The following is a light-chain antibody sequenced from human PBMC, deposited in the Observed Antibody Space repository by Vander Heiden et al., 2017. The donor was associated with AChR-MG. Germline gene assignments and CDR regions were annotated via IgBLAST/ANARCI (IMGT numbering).Light chain of an antibody. V-gene: IGLV3-1*01. CDR3: QAWNISTVI. CDR2: QDT. CDR1: KFGVKY. J-gene: IGLJ2*01. Sequence: SSDLTQPPSVSVSPGQTASFICSGDKFGVKYVSWYQQKPGQSPVLVIYQDTKRPSAIPERFSGSNSGNTATLTISGTQALDEADYYCQAWNISTVIFGGGTKLTVL.